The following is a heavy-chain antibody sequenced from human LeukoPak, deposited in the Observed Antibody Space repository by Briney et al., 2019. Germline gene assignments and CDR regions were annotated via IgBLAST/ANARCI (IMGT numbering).Heavy chain of an antibody. D-gene: IGHD1-26*01. Sequence: PGGSLRLSCAASGFTFSSYAMHWVRQAPGKGLEWVAVISYDGSNKYYADSVKGRFTISRDNSKNTLYLRMNSLRAEDTAVYYCARALREYYYYYGMDVWGQGTTVTVSS. J-gene: IGHJ6*02. CDR2: ISYDGSNK. CDR3: ARALREYYYYYGMDV. V-gene: IGHV3-30*04. CDR1: GFTFSSYA.